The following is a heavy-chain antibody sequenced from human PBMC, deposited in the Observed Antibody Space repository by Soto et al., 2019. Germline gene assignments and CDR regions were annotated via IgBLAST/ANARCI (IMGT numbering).Heavy chain of an antibody. D-gene: IGHD1-26*01. V-gene: IGHV3-30*18. CDR3: AKGEGLRVNYFDY. Sequence: GGSLRLSCAASGFTLSSYGMHWVRQAPGKGLEWVAVISYDGSNKYYADSVKGRFTISRDNSKNTLYLQMNSLRAEDTAVYYCAKGEGLRVNYFDYWGQGALVTVSS. CDR1: GFTLSSYG. J-gene: IGHJ4*02. CDR2: ISYDGSNK.